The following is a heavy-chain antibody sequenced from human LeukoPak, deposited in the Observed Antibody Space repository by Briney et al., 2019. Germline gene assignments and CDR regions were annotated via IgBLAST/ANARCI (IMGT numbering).Heavy chain of an antibody. CDR1: GFTFSSYS. J-gene: IGHJ3*02. CDR2: ISSSSSYI. V-gene: IGHV3-21*01. D-gene: IGHD2-21*01. CDR3: ASGGDHDAFDI. Sequence: GGSLRLSCAASGFTFSSYSMNWVRQAPGKGLEWVSSISSSSSYIYYADSVKGRFTISRDNAKNSLYLQMYSLRAEDTAVYYCASGGDHDAFDIWGQGTMVTVSS.